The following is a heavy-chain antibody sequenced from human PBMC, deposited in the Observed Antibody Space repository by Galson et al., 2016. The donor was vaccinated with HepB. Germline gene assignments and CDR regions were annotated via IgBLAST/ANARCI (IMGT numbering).Heavy chain of an antibody. CDR1: GDSVSSNSAA. V-gene: IGHV6-1*01. D-gene: IGHD6-13*01. CDR2: TYYRSKWYN. J-gene: IGHJ3*02. Sequence: CAISGDSVSSNSAAWNWIRQSPSRGLEWLGRTYYRSKWYNDYAVSVKRRITINPDTSKNQFSLQLNSVTPEDTPVYFCARGWAGIAAAGPYAFDIWAKGQWSPSLQ. CDR3: ARGWAGIAAAGPYAFDI.